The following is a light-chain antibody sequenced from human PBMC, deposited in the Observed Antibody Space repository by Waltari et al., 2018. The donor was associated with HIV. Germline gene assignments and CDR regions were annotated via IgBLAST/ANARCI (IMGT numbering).Light chain of an antibody. CDR2: KVS. V-gene: IGKV2-30*01. J-gene: IGKJ2*01. CDR3: MQGTHWPYT. CDR1: LSLVYSDGNTY. Sequence: DVVMTQSPLSLPVTLGQPASISCRSSLSLVYSDGNTYLSWFQQRPGQSPRRLVYKVSKRDSGVLDRFSGSGSGTGFTLKISRVEAEDVGVYYCMQGTHWPYTFGQGTKLEIK.